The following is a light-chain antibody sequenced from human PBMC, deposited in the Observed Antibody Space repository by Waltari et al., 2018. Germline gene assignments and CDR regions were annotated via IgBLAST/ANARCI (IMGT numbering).Light chain of an antibody. J-gene: IGLJ2*01. CDR3: SSYAGSNNLV. Sequence: QSALTQPPSASGSPGQSVAISCTGARSHVGGYNYVSWYQPPPGKAPQLLIYGVTTRPSGVPDRFSGSKSGNTASLTVSGLQAEDEADYYCSSYAGSNNLVFGGGTKLTVL. CDR2: GVT. CDR1: RSHVGGYNY. V-gene: IGLV2-8*01.